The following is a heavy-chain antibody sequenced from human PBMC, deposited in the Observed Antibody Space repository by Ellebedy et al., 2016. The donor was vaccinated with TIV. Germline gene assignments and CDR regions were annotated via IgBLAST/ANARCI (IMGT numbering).Heavy chain of an antibody. CDR3: TKMKGGGRATPIDY. CDR1: GFTFSSYA. CDR2: LSGSGDTV. V-gene: IGHV3-23*01. Sequence: GESLKISXAVSGFTFSSYAMSWVHQAPGKGLEWVSSLSGSGDTVDYGDAVKGRFTISRDNLKNTLYLQMNSLRDEDTAVYFCTKMKGGGRATPIDYWGQGTLVTVSS. D-gene: IGHD3-16*01. J-gene: IGHJ4*02.